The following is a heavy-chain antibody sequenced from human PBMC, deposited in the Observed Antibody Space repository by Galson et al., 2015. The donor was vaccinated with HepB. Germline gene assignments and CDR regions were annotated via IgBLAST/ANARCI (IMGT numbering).Heavy chain of an antibody. J-gene: IGHJ4*02. Sequence: SLRLSCAASGFTFSSYAMSWVRQAPGKGLEWVSAISGSGGSTYYADSVKGRFTISRDNSKNTLYLQMNSLRAEDTAVYYRARASIAARLRFDYWGQGTLVTVSS. CDR3: ARASIAARLRFDY. CDR1: GFTFSSYA. V-gene: IGHV3-23*01. D-gene: IGHD6-6*01. CDR2: ISGSGGST.